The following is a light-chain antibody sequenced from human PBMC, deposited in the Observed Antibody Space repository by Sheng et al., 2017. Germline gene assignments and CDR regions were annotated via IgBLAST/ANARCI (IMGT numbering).Light chain of an antibody. CDR3: QTWESSSVV. Sequence: GLTQPPSVSVSPGHTASISCSGNKLGEKYVCWYQVKSGQPPLLLIYHDNERPSRESLGGFSGSNSGNTATLTISGTQDADEADYYCQTWESSSVVFGGGTKLTVL. CDR2: HDN. V-gene: IGLV3-1*01. CDR1: KLGEKY. J-gene: IGLJ2*01.